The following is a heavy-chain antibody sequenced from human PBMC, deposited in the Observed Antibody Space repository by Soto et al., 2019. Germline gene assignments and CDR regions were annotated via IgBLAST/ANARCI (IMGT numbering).Heavy chain of an antibody. CDR3: AKIYRSCTYSNCYSRSPPDS. Sequence: EVQLLESGGGLVQPGGSLRLSCVASGFTFTSYAMTWVRQLPGKGLEWVSSVTNTGGITHYANSVKGRFTISRDNSKNTVYLQINSLRAEDTAIYYCAKIYRSCTYSNCYSRSPPDSWGQGTLVTVSA. CDR1: GFTFTSYA. J-gene: IGHJ5*01. D-gene: IGHD2-15*01. CDR2: VTNTGGIT. V-gene: IGHV3-23*01.